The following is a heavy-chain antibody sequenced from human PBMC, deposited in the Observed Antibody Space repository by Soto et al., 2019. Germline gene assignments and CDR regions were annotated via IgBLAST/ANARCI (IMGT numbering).Heavy chain of an antibody. V-gene: IGHV4-31*03. CDR3: ARGSSVVTAIAYYFDY. CDR2: LYYSGST. CDR1: GGSISSGGYY. Sequence: QVQLQESGPGLVKPSQTLSLTCTVSGGSISSGGYYWSWIRQHPGKGLEWIGYLYYSGSTYYNPSLKSRVTISVDASKSQFSRELSSVTAADTAVYYCARGSSVVTAIAYYFDYWGQGALVTVSS. D-gene: IGHD2-21*02. J-gene: IGHJ4*02.